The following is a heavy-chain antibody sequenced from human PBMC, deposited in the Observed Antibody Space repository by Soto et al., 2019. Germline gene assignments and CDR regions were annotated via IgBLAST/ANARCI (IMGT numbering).Heavy chain of an antibody. CDR1: GGSISSGDYY. CDR2: IYYSGST. Sequence: QVQLQESGPGLVKPSQTLSLTCTVSGGSISSGDYYWSWIRQPPGKGLEWIGYIYYSGSTYYNPSLKSRVTMSVDTSKNQFSLKLSSVTAADTAVYYCARDRPADSSGWPLDYWGQGTLVTVSS. D-gene: IGHD6-19*01. CDR3: ARDRPADSSGWPLDY. J-gene: IGHJ4*02. V-gene: IGHV4-30-4*01.